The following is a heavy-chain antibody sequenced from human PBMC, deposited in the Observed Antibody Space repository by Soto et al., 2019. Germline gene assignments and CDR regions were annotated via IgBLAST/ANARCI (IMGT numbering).Heavy chain of an antibody. Sequence: AASVKVSCEASGYTFTSQNMHWVRQAPGQGLEWMGVINPSIGTTTYAQKFQGRVTMTSDTSTSSVYMEVSSLRSEDTAVYYCISTLGARFDYWGQGTLVTVSS. CDR3: ISTLGARFDY. CDR2: INPSIGTT. CDR1: GYTFTSQN. V-gene: IGHV1-46*03. J-gene: IGHJ4*02. D-gene: IGHD1-26*01.